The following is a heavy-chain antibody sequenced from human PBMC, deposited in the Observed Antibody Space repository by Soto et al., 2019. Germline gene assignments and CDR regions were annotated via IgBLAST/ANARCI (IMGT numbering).Heavy chain of an antibody. CDR1: A. V-gene: IGHV3-23*01. CDR2: ISYGGGTT. Sequence: AIRRIRKKKRKGLEWVSAISYGGGTTYYADSVKGRFTISRDNSKNTLYLQMNSLRAEDTAVYYCAKNPGYYYDSTGYHFDYWGQGTLVTVSS. J-gene: IGHJ4*02. CDR3: AKNPGYYYDSTGYHFDY. D-gene: IGHD3-22*01.